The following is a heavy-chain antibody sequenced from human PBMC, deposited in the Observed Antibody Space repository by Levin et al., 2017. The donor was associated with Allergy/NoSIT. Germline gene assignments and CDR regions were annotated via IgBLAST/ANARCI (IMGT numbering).Heavy chain of an antibody. J-gene: IGHJ6*02. Sequence: GESLKISCAASGFTFSSYGMHWVRQAPGKGLEWVAVISYDGSNKYYADSVKGRFTISRDNSKNTLYLQMNSLRAEDTAVYYCAKDSHDSSGYYYGMDVWGQGTTVTVSS. CDR2: ISYDGSNK. V-gene: IGHV3-30*18. CDR3: AKDSHDSSGYYYGMDV. CDR1: GFTFSSYG. D-gene: IGHD3-22*01.